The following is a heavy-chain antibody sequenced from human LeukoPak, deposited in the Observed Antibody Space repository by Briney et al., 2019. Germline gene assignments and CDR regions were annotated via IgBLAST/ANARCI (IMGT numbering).Heavy chain of an antibody. D-gene: IGHD3-22*01. V-gene: IGHV3-48*01. CDR2: ISSSSSTI. CDR1: GFTFSSYS. J-gene: IGHJ3*02. CDR3: ARQTYYYDTSGYQADTFDI. Sequence: GGSLRLSCVVSGFTFSSYSMNWVRQAPGKGLEWVSYISSSSSTIYYADSVKGRFTISRDNAKNSLYLQMNSLRAEDTAVYYCARQTYYYDTSGYQADTFDIWGQGTMVTVSS.